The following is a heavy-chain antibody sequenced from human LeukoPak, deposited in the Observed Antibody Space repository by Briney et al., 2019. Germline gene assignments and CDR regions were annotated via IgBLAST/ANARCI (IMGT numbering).Heavy chain of an antibody. Sequence: SVTVSCKASGGTFSSYAISWVRQAPGQGLEWMGGIVPIFGSANYAQKFQGRVTITADESTTTAYMELTGLRSEDTAVYYCAKDEGVANRWFAPWGQGTLVTVSS. D-gene: IGHD5-12*01. J-gene: IGHJ5*02. CDR3: AKDEGVANRWFAP. V-gene: IGHV1-69*01. CDR2: IVPIFGSA. CDR1: GGTFSSYA.